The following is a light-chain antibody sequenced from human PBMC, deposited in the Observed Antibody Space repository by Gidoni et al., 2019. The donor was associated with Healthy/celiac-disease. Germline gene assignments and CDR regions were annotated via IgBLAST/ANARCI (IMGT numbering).Light chain of an antibody. Sequence: QSVLPQPPSASGPPGQRVTISCSGSSSNIGSNTVTWYQQLPGTAPKLLIYSNNQRPSGVPDRFSGSKSGTSASLAISGLQSEDEADYYCAAWDDSLNGVVFGGGTKLTVL. CDR2: SNN. J-gene: IGLJ2*01. CDR1: SSNIGSNT. CDR3: AAWDDSLNGVV. V-gene: IGLV1-44*01.